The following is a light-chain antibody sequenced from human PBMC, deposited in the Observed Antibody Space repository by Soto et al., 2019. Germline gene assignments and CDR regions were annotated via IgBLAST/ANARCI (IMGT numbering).Light chain of an antibody. V-gene: IGKV1-5*01. J-gene: IGKJ1*01. CDR2: DAS. CDR3: QQDNSYPRT. Sequence: IQVTQAPSSLSASVGDRVTITCRASQSISSWLAWYQQKPGKAPKLLIYDASSLKSGVTSRLSGSRAGTGFVLTMSSLQPYDFAAFYFQQDNSYPRTFGQGTKVDIK. CDR1: QSISSW.